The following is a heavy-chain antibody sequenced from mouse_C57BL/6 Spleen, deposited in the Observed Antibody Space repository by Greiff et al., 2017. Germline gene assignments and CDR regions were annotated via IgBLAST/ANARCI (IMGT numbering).Heavy chain of an antibody. CDR1: GYTFTSYW. CDR2: IYPGSGST. V-gene: IGHV1-55*01. J-gene: IGHJ3*01. D-gene: IGHD2-3*01. CDR3: ARSGDGYYGWFAY. Sequence: QVQLQQPGAELVKPGASVKMSCKASGYTFTSYWITWVKQRPGQGLEWIGDIYPGSGSTNYNEKFKSKATLTVDTSSSTAYMQLSLLTSVDSAVYYCARSGDGYYGWFAYWGQGTLVTVSA.